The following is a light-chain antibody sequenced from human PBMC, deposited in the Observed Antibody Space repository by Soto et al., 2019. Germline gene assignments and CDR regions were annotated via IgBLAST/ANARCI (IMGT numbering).Light chain of an antibody. Sequence: PSTMAASVGDRVTITCRASDSISPWVAWYQQKPGKAPKLLIYKASTLKSGVPSRFSGSGSGTEFTLTISSLQPDDFATYYCQHYNSYSEAFGQGTKVDIK. CDR2: KAS. CDR3: QHYNSYSEA. CDR1: DSISPW. J-gene: IGKJ1*01. V-gene: IGKV1-5*03.